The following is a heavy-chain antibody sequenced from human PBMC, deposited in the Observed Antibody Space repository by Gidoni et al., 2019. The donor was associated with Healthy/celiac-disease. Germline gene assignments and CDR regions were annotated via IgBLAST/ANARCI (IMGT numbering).Heavy chain of an antibody. CDR1: GYSFTSYW. V-gene: IGHV5-10-1*03. Sequence: EVQLVQSGAEVKKPGESLRISCKGSGYSFTSYWISWVRQMPGKGLEWMGRIDPSDSYTNYSPSFQGHVTISADKSISTAYLQWSSLKASDTAMYYCAIPYYDSSGRYPGFFDPWGQGTLVTVSS. CDR2: IDPSDSYT. J-gene: IGHJ5*02. D-gene: IGHD3-22*01. CDR3: AIPYYDSSGRYPGFFDP.